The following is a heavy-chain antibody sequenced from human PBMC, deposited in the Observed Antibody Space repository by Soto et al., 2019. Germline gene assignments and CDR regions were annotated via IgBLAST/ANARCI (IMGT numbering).Heavy chain of an antibody. D-gene: IGHD3-10*01. CDR3: ARGTEGVGTDY. Sequence: SETLSLTCAVYGGSFSGYYWSWIRQPPGKGLEWIGEINHSGSTNYNPSLKSRVTISVDTSKNQFSLKLSSVTAADTAVYYCARGTEGVGTDYWGQGTLVTVS. CDR2: INHSGST. J-gene: IGHJ4*02. CDR1: GGSFSGYY. V-gene: IGHV4-34*01.